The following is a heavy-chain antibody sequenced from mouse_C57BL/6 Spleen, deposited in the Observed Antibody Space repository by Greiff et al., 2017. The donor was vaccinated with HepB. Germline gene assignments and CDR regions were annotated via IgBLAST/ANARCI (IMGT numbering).Heavy chain of an antibody. V-gene: IGHV1-69*01. CDR1: GYTFTSYW. Sequence: QVQLQQPGAELVMPGASVKLSCKASGYTFTSYWMHWVKQRPGQGLEWIGEIDPSDSYTNYNQKFKGKSTLTVDKSSSTAYMQLSSLTSEDSAVYYCARHYDYHWYFDVWGTGTTVTVSS. J-gene: IGHJ1*03. CDR3: ARHYDYHWYFDV. D-gene: IGHD2-4*01. CDR2: IDPSDSYT.